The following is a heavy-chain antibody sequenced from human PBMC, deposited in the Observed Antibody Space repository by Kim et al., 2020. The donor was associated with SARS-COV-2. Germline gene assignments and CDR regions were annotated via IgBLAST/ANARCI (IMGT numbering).Heavy chain of an antibody. V-gene: IGHV1-3*01. CDR3: ARDVAARKFDY. J-gene: IGHJ4*02. D-gene: IGHD6-6*01. Sequence: KYSQKFQGRVTITRDTSASTAYMELSSLRSEDTAVYYCARDVAARKFDYWGQGTLVTVSS.